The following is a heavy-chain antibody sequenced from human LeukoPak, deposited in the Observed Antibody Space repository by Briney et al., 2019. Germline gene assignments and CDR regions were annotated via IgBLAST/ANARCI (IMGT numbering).Heavy chain of an antibody. CDR3: ARPPFFGVDYPIYYYYGMDV. CDR2: ISSSSSYI. D-gene: IGHD3-3*01. V-gene: IGHV3-21*01. CDR1: GFTFSSYS. J-gene: IGHJ6*02. Sequence: PGGSLRLSCAASGFTFSSYSMNWVRQAPGKGLEWVSSISSSSSYIYYADSVKGRFTISRDNAKNSLYLQMNSLRAEDTAVYYCARPPFFGVDYPIYYYYGMDVWGQGTTVTVSS.